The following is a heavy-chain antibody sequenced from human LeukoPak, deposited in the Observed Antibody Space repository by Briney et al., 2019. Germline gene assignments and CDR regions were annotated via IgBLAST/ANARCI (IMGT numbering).Heavy chain of an antibody. Sequence: ASVKVSCKASGGTFSSYAISWVRQAPGQGLEWMGGIIPIFGTANYAQKFQGRVTITADESTSTAYMELNSLRSEDTAVYYCWYPNDYFDYWGQGTLVTVSS. CDR3: WYPNDYFDY. CDR2: IIPIFGTA. J-gene: IGHJ4*02. CDR1: GGTFSSYA. D-gene: IGHD6-13*01. V-gene: IGHV1-69*13.